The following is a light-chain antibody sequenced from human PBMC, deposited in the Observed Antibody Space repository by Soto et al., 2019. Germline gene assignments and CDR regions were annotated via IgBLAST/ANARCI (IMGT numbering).Light chain of an antibody. Sequence: EIVLTQSPGTLSLSPGERTTLSCRASQSISSSYLAWYQQKPRQAPRLLVDGASSRATGIPDRFSGSGSGTDFTLTISRLEPEDFALYYCQQYSSTFWTLGQGTKVEIK. CDR3: QQYSSTFWT. CDR1: QSISSSY. J-gene: IGKJ1*01. CDR2: GAS. V-gene: IGKV3-20*01.